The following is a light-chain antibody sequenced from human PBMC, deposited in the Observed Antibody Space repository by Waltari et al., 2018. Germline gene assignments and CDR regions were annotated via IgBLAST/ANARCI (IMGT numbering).Light chain of an antibody. CDR3: QQTFITPPWT. CDR1: QNLNVY. Sequence: IQMTQSPSSLSASVGDRVTLPCRASQNLNVYLNWYQQKPGTAPKLLIHAASTMQGGVPSRFSGSGSGTHFTLTISRLQPEDFATYYCQQTFITPPWTFGQGTKVEV. V-gene: IGKV1-39*01. CDR2: AAS. J-gene: IGKJ1*01.